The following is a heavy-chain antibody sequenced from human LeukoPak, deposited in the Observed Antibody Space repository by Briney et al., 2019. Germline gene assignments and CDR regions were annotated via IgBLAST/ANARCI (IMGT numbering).Heavy chain of an antibody. CDR1: GYTFTGYY. V-gene: IGHV1-2*02. D-gene: IGHD4-23*01. J-gene: IGHJ5*02. CDR2: INPNSGGT. Sequence: GASVKVSCKASGYTFTGYYMHWVRQAPGQGLEWMGWINPNSGGTNYAQKFQGRVTMTRDTSITTAYMEVSRLRSDDTAVYYRARDLSATVITHWFDPWGQGTLVTVSS. CDR3: ARDLSATVITHWFDP.